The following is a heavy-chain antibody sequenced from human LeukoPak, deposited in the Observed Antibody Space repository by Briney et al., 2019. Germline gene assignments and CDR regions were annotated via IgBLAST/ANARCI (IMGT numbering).Heavy chain of an antibody. D-gene: IGHD5-12*01. CDR2: MSYDGGSK. J-gene: IGHJ5*02. Sequence: GGSLRLSCAASGFTFSRFAMHWVRQAPGKGLEWVAIMSYDGGSKSYADSVKGRFTISRDNSKNTLYLQMSSLRAEDTAVYYCAKAFSAYENWPPNWFDPWGQGTLVTVSS. CDR1: GFTFSRFA. CDR3: AKAFSAYENWPPNWFDP. V-gene: IGHV3-30-3*01.